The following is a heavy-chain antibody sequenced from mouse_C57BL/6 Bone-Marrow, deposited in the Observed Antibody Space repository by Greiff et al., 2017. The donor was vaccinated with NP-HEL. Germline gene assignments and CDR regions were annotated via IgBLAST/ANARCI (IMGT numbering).Heavy chain of an antibody. D-gene: IGHD1-1*01. J-gene: IGHJ4*01. CDR1: GYTFTSYW. Sequence: VQLQQSGAELVRPGSSVKLSCKASGYTFTSYWMDWVKQRPGQGLEWIGNIYPSDSETHYNQKFKDKATLTVDKSSSTAYIQLSSLTSEDSAVYYGAREHYYYGSSPYYAMDYWGQGTSVTVSS. V-gene: IGHV1-61*01. CDR2: IYPSDSET. CDR3: AREHYYYGSSPYYAMDY.